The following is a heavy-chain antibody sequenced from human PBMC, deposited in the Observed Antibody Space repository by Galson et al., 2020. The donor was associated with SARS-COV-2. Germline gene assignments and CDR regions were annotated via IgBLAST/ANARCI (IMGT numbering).Heavy chain of an antibody. CDR1: GGSISSGGYY. CDR2: IHYSGST. Sequence: SETLSLTCSVSGGSISSGGYYWGWIRQHPGKGLEWIGYIHYSGSTYYNPSLKSRVIISADTSKNQFSLKLTSVTAADTAVYYCARRGFRYYDNSGHTYYFDYWGQGALVTVSS. J-gene: IGHJ4*02. CDR3: ARRGFRYYDNSGHTYYFDY. D-gene: IGHD3-22*01. V-gene: IGHV4-31*03.